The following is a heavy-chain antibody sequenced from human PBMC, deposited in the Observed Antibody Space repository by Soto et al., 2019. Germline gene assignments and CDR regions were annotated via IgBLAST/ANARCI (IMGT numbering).Heavy chain of an antibody. D-gene: IGHD6-13*01. J-gene: IGHJ5*02. Sequence: PGGSLRLSCAASGFTFSSYGMHWVRQAPGKGLEWVAVISYDGSNKYYADSVKGRFTISRDNSKNTLYLQMNSLRAEDTAVYYSAKSTIIAAAGRGRYWWFDPWGQGTLVTVSS. CDR2: ISYDGSNK. CDR1: GFTFSSYG. CDR3: AKSTIIAAAGRGRYWWFDP. V-gene: IGHV3-30*18.